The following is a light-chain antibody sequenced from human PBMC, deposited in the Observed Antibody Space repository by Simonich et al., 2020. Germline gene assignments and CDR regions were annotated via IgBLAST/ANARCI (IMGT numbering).Light chain of an antibody. J-gene: IGLJ2*01. Sequence: SYELTQPPSVSVSPGQTARITCFGDALPKKYAYWSQQKSGQAPVLVIYEDSKRPSRIPERFSGSSSGTMATLTISGAQVEDEADYYCYSTDSSGNHRVFGGGTKLTVL. CDR1: ALPKKY. CDR2: EDS. CDR3: YSTDSSGNHRV. V-gene: IGLV3-10*01.